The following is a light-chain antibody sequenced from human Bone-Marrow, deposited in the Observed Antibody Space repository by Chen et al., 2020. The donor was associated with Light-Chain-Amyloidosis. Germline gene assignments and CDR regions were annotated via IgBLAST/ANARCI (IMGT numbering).Light chain of an antibody. CDR3: GTWDSSLSVVI. Sequence: QSVLTQPTSVSAAPGQKVTISCSGSNSNIGNNHVSWYQQFPGTAPKLLIYDNNKRPSGIPDRFSGSKSGTSATLGITGLQTGDEADYYCGTWDSSLSVVIFGGGTELTVL. V-gene: IGLV1-51*01. CDR2: DNN. CDR1: NSNIGNNH. J-gene: IGLJ2*01.